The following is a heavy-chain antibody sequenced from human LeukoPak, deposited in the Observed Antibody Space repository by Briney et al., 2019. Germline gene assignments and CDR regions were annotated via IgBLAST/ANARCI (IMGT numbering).Heavy chain of an antibody. CDR3: ARDRCCSGGSCYGGEGWFDP. V-gene: IGHV3-74*01. Sequence: GGSLRLSCAASGFTFSSYWMHWVRQAPGKGLVWVSRINSDGSSTSYADSVKGRFTISRDNAKNTLYLQMNSLRAEDTAVYYCARDRCCSGGSCYGGEGWFDPWGQGTLVTVSS. J-gene: IGHJ5*02. CDR1: GFTFSSYW. CDR2: INSDGSST. D-gene: IGHD2-15*01.